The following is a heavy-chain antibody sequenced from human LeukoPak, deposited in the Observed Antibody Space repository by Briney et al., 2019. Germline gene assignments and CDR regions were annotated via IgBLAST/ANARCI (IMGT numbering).Heavy chain of an antibody. V-gene: IGHV3-7*01. CDR2: IKQDGSEK. J-gene: IGHJ6*03. CDR3: ARDKGLLWFGELLLYYYYYYMDV. D-gene: IGHD3-10*01. Sequence: TGGSLRLSCAASGFTFSSYWMSWVRQAPGKGLEWVANIKQDGSEKYYVDSVKGRFTISRDNAKNSLYLQMNSLRAEDTAVYYCARDKGLLWFGELLLYYYYYYMDVWGKGTTVTISS. CDR1: GFTFSSYW.